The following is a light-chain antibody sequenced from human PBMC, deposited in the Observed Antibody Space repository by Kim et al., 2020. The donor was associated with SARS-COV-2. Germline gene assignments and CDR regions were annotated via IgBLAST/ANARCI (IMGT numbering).Light chain of an antibody. CDR2: QDS. V-gene: IGLV3-1*01. CDR3: QAWDSSTYV. Sequence: SYELTQPPSVSVSPGQTASITCSGDKLGDKYACWYQQKPGQSPVLVIYQDSKRPSGIPERFSGSNSGNTATLTISGTQAMDEADYYCQAWDSSTYVFGTGTKVRVL. J-gene: IGLJ1*01. CDR1: KLGDKY.